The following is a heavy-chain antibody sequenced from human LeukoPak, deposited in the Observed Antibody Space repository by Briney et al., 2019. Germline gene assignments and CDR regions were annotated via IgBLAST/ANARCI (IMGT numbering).Heavy chain of an antibody. D-gene: IGHD6-6*01. V-gene: IGHV4-4*07. CDR1: GGSISSYY. CDR3: ARASASIAARGSWFDP. CDR2: IYTSGST. Sequence: SETLSLTCTVSGGSISSYYWSWIRQPAGKGLEWIGRIYTSGSTNYNPSLKSRVTMSVDTSKNQFSLKLSSVTAADTAVYYCARASASIAARGSWFDPWGQGTLVTVSS. J-gene: IGHJ5*02.